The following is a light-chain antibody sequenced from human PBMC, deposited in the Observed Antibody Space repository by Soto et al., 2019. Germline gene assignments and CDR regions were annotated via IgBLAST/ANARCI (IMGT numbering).Light chain of an antibody. V-gene: IGKV3-20*01. CDR2: GAS. J-gene: IGKJ2*01. CDR1: QSVSSSY. Sequence: EIVLTQSPGTLSLSPGERATLSCRASQSVSSSYLAWYQQKPGQAPRLLIYGASSRATGIPDRFSRSGSGTHFPLTIRRVEPEECAVYYCLQYGRAPPYTWGQGIKVEI. CDR3: LQYGRAPPYT.